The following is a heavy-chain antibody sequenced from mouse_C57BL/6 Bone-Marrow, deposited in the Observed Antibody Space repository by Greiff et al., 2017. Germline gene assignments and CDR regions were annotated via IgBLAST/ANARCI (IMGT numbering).Heavy chain of an antibody. Sequence: VQLQQSVAELVRPGASVKLSCTASGFNIQNTYLHWVQQRPEQGLEWIGRIDPANGNTKYAPKFPGKATITADTSSNTAYRQLSSLTSEDTAIYYCAPPYYDYVRGYWGQGTTLTVSS. CDR1: GFNIQNTY. CDR3: APPYYDYVRGY. CDR2: IDPANGNT. V-gene: IGHV14-3*01. J-gene: IGHJ2*01. D-gene: IGHD2-4*01.